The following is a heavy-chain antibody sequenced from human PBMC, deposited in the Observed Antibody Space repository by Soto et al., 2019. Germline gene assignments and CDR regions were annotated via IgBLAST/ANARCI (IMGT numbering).Heavy chain of an antibody. Sequence: QVQLVQSGAEVKKPGSSVKVSCKASGGTLSSYAISWVRQAPGQGLEWMGGIIPIFGTANYAQKFQGRVTITADKSTSTAYMELSSLRSEDTAVYYCARDLSRAYYDILTGYPRMGVWGQGTTVTVSS. CDR3: ARDLSRAYYDILTGYPRMGV. D-gene: IGHD3-9*01. V-gene: IGHV1-69*06. CDR1: GGTLSSYA. J-gene: IGHJ6*02. CDR2: IIPIFGTA.